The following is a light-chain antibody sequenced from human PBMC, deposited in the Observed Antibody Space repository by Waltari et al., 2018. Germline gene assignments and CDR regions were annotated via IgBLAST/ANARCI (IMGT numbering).Light chain of an antibody. J-gene: IGKJ1*01. V-gene: IGKV3-15*01. Sequence: EIVMTQSPATLSVSPGERATLSCRASQSVSSNLAWYQQKPGQAPRLLIYGASTRATGIPARFSGSGSGTEFTLTISSLQSEEFAVYYCQQYNNWQTFGQGTKVEIK. CDR1: QSVSSN. CDR2: GAS. CDR3: QQYNNWQT.